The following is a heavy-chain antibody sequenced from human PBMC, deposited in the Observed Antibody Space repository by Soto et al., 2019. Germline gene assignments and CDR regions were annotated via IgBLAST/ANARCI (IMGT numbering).Heavy chain of an antibody. V-gene: IGHV1-69*13. Sequence: SVKVSCKASGGTFSSYAISWVRQAPGQGLEWMGGIIPIFGTANYAQKFQGRVTITADESTSTAYMELRSLRSDDTAVYYCARVPYYYDTSGYYSWGQGTLVTVSS. CDR2: IIPIFGTA. CDR3: ARVPYYYDTSGYYS. CDR1: GGTFSSYA. J-gene: IGHJ4*02. D-gene: IGHD3-22*01.